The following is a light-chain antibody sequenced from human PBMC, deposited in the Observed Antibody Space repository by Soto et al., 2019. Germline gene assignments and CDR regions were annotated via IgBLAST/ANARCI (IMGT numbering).Light chain of an antibody. CDR1: QSISRN. CDR2: GAS. V-gene: IGKV3-15*01. Sequence: EIVMTQSPVTLSVSPWERATLSFMASQSISRNLAWYQQKVGQAPRLLIYGASTRATGIAARFSGSGSGTDFTLTISSLQPEDFATYYCQQSYSTPLTFGGGTKVDIK. CDR3: QQSYSTPLT. J-gene: IGKJ4*01.